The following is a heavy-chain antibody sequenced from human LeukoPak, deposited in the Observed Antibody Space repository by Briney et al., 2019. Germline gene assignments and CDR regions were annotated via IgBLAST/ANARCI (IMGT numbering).Heavy chain of an antibody. CDR2: INAGNGNT. D-gene: IGHD5-12*01. CDR3: ARYIGYSGYDYHYYYGMDV. Sequence: ASVKVSFKASGYPFTSYAMHWVRQAPGQRLEWMGWINAGNGNTKYSQKFQGRVTITRDTSASTAYMELSSLRSEDTAVYYCARYIGYSGYDYHYYYGMDVWGKGTTVTVSS. J-gene: IGHJ6*04. V-gene: IGHV1-3*01. CDR1: GYPFTSYA.